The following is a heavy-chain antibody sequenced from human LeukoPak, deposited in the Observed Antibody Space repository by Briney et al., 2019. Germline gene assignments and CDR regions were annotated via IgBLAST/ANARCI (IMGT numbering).Heavy chain of an antibody. D-gene: IGHD3-3*01. J-gene: IGHJ5*02. CDR3: ARGPQKYYDFWSGYYYGNWFDP. CDR1: GYTFTSYD. Sequence: GASVKVPCKASGYTFTSYDINWVRQAPGQGLEWMGWMNPNSGNTGYAQKFQGRVTMTRNTSISTAYMELSSLRSEDTAVYYCARGPQKYYDFWSGYYYGNWFDPWGQGTLVTVSS. CDR2: MNPNSGNT. V-gene: IGHV1-8*01.